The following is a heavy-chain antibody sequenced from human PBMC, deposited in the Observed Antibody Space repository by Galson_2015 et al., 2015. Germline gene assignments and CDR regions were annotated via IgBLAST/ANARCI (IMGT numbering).Heavy chain of an antibody. D-gene: IGHD2-8*02. V-gene: IGHV1-18*04. CDR2: ISAYNGNT. CDR3: AKTHRTGPYSFDY. J-gene: IGHJ4*02. CDR1: GYNFTGHY. Sequence: SVKVSCKASGYNFTGHYIHWVRQAPGQGLEWMGWISAYNGNTKYAQNLQGRVTMTTDTSTSTAYMELRSLRSDDTAVYYCAKTHRTGPYSFDYWGQGTLVTVSS.